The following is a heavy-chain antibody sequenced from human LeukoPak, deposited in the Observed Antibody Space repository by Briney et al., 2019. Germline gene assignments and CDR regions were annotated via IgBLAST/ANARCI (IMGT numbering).Heavy chain of an antibody. CDR3: ATEGKTRTWNYYQAKPVY. J-gene: IGHJ4*02. D-gene: IGHD1-7*01. V-gene: IGHV3-23*01. Sequence: AGGSLRLSCTASGFTFSRFGMGWVRQAPAKGLEWVSSISGSADTTHYTDSVKGRFTISRDNSKNTLFLQVNSLRAEDTAVYYCATEGKTRTWNYYQAKPVYWGQGTLVTVSS. CDR1: GFTFSRFG. CDR2: ISGSADTT.